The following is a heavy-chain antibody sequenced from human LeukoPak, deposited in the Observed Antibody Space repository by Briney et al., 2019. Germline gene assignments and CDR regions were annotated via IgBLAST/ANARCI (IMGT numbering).Heavy chain of an antibody. V-gene: IGHV3-30-3*01. CDR1: GFTFSSYA. J-gene: IGHJ4*02. CDR2: ISYDGSNK. CDR3: ARLGDNNFDY. Sequence: PGGSLRLSCAASGFTFSSYAMHWVRQAPGKGLEWVAVISYDGSNKYYADSVKGRFTISRDNSKNTLYLQMNSLRAEDTAVYYCARLGDNNFDYWGQGTLVTVSS. D-gene: IGHD3-16*01.